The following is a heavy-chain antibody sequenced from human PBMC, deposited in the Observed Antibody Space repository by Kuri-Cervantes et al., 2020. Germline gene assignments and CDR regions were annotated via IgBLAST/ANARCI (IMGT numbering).Heavy chain of an antibody. D-gene: IGHD5-12*01. J-gene: IGHJ4*02. CDR2: IDWDNDK. CDR3: ARNPIPLNSGYDY. Sequence: TLSLTCTVSGGSISSYYWSWIRQPPGKALEWLARIDWDNDKFYSTSLKTRLTISKDTSKNQVVLTMTNMDPVDTATYFCARNPIPLNSGYDYWGQGTLVTVSS. V-gene: IGHV2-70*16. CDR1: GGSISSYYW.